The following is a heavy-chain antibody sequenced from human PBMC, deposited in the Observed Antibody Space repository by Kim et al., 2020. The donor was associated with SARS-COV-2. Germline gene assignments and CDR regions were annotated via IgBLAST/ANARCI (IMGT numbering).Heavy chain of an antibody. CDR2: ISYDGSNK. D-gene: IGHD6-19*01. V-gene: IGHV3-30*18. Sequence: GGSLRLSCAASGFTFSSYGMHWVRQAPGKGLEWVAVISYDGSNKYYADSVKGRFTISRDNSKNTLYLQMNSLRAEDTAVYYCAKNGGSSGWTSGYYYYGMDVWGQGTTVTVSS. CDR1: GFTFSSYG. J-gene: IGHJ6*02. CDR3: AKNGGSSGWTSGYYYYGMDV.